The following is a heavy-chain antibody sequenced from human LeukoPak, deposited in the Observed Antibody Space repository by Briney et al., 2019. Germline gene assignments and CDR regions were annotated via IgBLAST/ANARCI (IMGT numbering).Heavy chain of an antibody. D-gene: IGHD3-22*01. CDR2: INWNGGST. V-gene: IGHV3-20*04. CDR3: ARDGRGYYDSSGYYYFDY. Sequence: GGSLRLSCAASGFTFDDYGMSWVRQAPGKGLEWVSGINWNGGSTGYADSVKGRFTISRDNARNSLYLQMNSLRAEDTAVYYCARDGRGYYDSSGYYYFDYWGQGTLVTVSS. J-gene: IGHJ4*02. CDR1: GFTFDDYG.